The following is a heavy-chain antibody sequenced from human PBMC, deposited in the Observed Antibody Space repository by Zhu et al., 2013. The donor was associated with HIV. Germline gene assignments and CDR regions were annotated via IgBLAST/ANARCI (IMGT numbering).Heavy chain of an antibody. Sequence: VQLVESGGGVVQPGRSLRLSCAASVFTFNNHGMHWVRQAPGKGLEWVAAISYDGTNKNYADSVKGRFTISRDNSKNTLYLQMNSLGAEDTAVYYCAKDFLRSTLYFDSWGPELWSPSPQ. CDR1: VFTFNNHG. J-gene: IGHJ4*01. V-gene: IGHV3-30*18. CDR2: ISYDGTNK. CDR3: AKDFLRSTLYFDS. D-gene: IGHD2-15*01.